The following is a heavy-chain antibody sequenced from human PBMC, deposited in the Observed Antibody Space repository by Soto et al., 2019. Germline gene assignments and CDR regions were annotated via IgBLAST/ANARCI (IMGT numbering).Heavy chain of an antibody. CDR1: GYTLTSYA. Sequence: GASVKASCKASGYTLTSYAMHWVHQAPGQRLEWMGWINADNGNTKYSQKFQGRVTITRDTSASTAYMEVSSLRSEDTAVYYCARDLGPPCSSTSCFGAFDIWGQGTMVTVSS. V-gene: IGHV1-3*01. J-gene: IGHJ3*02. CDR2: INADNGNT. CDR3: ARDLGPPCSSTSCFGAFDI. D-gene: IGHD2-2*01.